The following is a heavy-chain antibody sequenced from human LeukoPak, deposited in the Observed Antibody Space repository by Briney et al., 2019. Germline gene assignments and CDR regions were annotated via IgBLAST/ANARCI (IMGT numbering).Heavy chain of an antibody. CDR1: GGTFSSYA. CDR3: ARGARDIVVVVAASDHYYYYMDV. D-gene: IGHD2-15*01. Sequence: SVKVSCKASGGTFSSYAISWVRQAPGQGLEWMGGIIPIFGAANYAQKFQGRVTITTDESTSTAYMELSSLRSEDTAVYYCARGARDIVVVVAASDHYYYYMDVWGKGTTVTVSS. V-gene: IGHV1-69*05. J-gene: IGHJ6*03. CDR2: IIPIFGAA.